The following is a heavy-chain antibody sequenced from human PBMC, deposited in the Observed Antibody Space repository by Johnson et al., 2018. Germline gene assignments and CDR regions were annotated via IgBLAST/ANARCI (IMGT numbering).Heavy chain of an antibody. Sequence: VQLVQSGGGLVKPGGSLSLSCAASGFTFSSYSMTWVRQAPGKGPEWVSSISSSSNYIYYADSLKGRFTNSGENAKNSLYLQMNSLGAGDTAVYYCARGEGLIAAAGHLQHWGQGTLVTVAS. D-gene: IGHD6-13*01. CDR3: ARGEGLIAAAGHLQH. CDR1: GFTFSSYS. CDR2: ISSSSNYI. V-gene: IGHV3-21*01. J-gene: IGHJ1*01.